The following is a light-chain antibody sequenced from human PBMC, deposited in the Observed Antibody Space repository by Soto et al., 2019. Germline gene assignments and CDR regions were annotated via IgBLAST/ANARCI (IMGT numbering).Light chain of an antibody. CDR3: LQHASSLYT. J-gene: IGKJ2*01. CDR2: GAS. Sequence: VLTQSPGTLSLSPGERATLSCRASQSLSSSFLAWYQQKPGQAPRLLIYGASNRAIVIPDRFSGSGSGTDFTLTISRLEPEYFAVYCCLQHASSLYTLVQGTNPEIK. V-gene: IGKV3-20*01. CDR1: QSLSSSF.